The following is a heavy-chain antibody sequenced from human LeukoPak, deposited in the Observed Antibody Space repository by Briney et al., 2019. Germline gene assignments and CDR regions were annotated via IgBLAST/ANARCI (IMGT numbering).Heavy chain of an antibody. CDR2: IRGSGGST. J-gene: IGHJ4*02. Sequence: PPGGSLRLSCAASGFTFNNYVMTWVRQTPGKGLEWVSAIRGSGGSTYYADSVKGRFTISRDNSKNTLYLQMNSLRAEDTALYYCAKDDYGDYGWPIDYWGQGTLVTVSA. CDR3: AKDDYGDYGWPIDY. CDR1: GFTFNNYV. V-gene: IGHV3-23*01. D-gene: IGHD4-17*01.